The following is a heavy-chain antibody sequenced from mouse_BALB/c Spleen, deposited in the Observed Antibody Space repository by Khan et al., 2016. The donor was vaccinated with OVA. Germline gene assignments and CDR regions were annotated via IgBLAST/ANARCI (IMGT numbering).Heavy chain of an antibody. Sequence: VQLKESGPELVKPGASVKISCKASGYSFTGYFMNWVMQSHGKSLEWIGRINPHIGETFYNQKFKGKATLTVDESSSTAHMELRSLASEDSAVYYCARSYGSDFDYWGQGTTLTVSS. J-gene: IGHJ2*01. V-gene: IGHV1-20*02. CDR2: INPHIGET. CDR1: GYSFTGYF. D-gene: IGHD1-1*01. CDR3: ARSYGSDFDY.